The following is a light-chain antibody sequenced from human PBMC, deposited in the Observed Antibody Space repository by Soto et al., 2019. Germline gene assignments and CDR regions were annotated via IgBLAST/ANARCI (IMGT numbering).Light chain of an antibody. CDR2: DVS. CDR3: SSYTSSSTLDYV. V-gene: IGLV2-14*01. Sequence: QSVLTQSASVSGSPGQSITISCTGTSSDVGGYNYVSWHQQHPGKAPKLMIYDVSNRPSGVSNRFSGSKSGNTASLTISGLQAEDEADYYCSSYTSSSTLDYVFGTGTKVTVL. CDR1: SSDVGGYNY. J-gene: IGLJ1*01.